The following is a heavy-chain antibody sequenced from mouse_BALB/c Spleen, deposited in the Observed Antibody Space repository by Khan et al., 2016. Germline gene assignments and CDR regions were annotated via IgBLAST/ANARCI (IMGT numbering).Heavy chain of an antibody. J-gene: IGHJ2*01. CDR1: VFNIKDYY. Sequence: VRLQQSGAELVRSGASVKLSCTASVFNIKDYYMHWVKQRPEPGLEWIGWIDPENGDTEYAPKFQGKATMTADTSSNAAYLQFSSLTSEDSAVYYCNAIYYGSDVYFDYWGQGTTLTVSS. V-gene: IGHV14-4*02. CDR2: IDPENGDT. CDR3: NAIYYGSDVYFDY. D-gene: IGHD1-1*01.